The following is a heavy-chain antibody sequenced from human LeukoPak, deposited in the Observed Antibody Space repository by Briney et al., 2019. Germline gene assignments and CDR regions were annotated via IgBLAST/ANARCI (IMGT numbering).Heavy chain of an antibody. CDR1: GYTFTSYG. Sequence: GASVKVSCEASGYTFTSYGISWVRQAPGQGLEWMGWISAYNGNTNYAQKLQGRVTMTTDTSTSTAYMELRSLRSDDTAVYYCARDCSGGSCYRASGDYWGQGTLVTVSS. CDR2: ISAYNGNT. D-gene: IGHD2-15*01. V-gene: IGHV1-18*01. CDR3: ARDCSGGSCYRASGDY. J-gene: IGHJ4*02.